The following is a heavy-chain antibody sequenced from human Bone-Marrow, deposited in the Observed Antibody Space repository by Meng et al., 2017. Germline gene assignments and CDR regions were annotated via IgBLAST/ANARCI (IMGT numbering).Heavy chain of an antibody. CDR2: INQDGSET. Sequence: GGSLRLSCAAAGLSFSNCWMSWVRQAPGKGLEWVAYINQDGSETNYVESVKGRFSISRDNAKNSRYLQMNSLRAEDTAVYYCTSNRAMDVWGQGTMVTVSS. V-gene: IGHV3-7*01. CDR3: TSNRAMDV. J-gene: IGHJ6*02. D-gene: IGHD1-14*01. CDR1: GLSFSNCW.